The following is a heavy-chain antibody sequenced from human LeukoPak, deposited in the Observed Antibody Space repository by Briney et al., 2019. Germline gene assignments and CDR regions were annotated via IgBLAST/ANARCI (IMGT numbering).Heavy chain of an antibody. J-gene: IGHJ4*02. CDR1: GFTFSSYE. V-gene: IGHV3-48*03. CDR3: ASHPRSYYYDSSGNY. D-gene: IGHD3-22*01. CDR2: ISSSGSTI. Sequence: PGGSLRLSCAASGFTFSSYEMNWVRQAPGKGLEWVSYISSSGSTIHYADSVKGRFTISRDNAKNSLYLQMNSLRAEDTAVYYCASHPRSYYYDSSGNYWGQGTLVTVSS.